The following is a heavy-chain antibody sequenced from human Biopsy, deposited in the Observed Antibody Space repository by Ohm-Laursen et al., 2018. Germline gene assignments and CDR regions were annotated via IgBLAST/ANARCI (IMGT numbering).Heavy chain of an antibody. CDR1: GDSIRCYY. D-gene: IGHD3-22*01. V-gene: IGHV4-59*01. CDR2: VHYTWCT. CDR3: VGERVYYSDRTVPGYFDL. J-gene: IGHJ2*01. Sequence: SLPCTVCGDSIRCYYWSWIRQPRAKALQGIGYVHYTWCTDYNPSLQSRVTISDDTSKNHFSLGSRSVTPADPAIYCCVGERVYYSDRTVPGYFDLWGHGTLVTVSS.